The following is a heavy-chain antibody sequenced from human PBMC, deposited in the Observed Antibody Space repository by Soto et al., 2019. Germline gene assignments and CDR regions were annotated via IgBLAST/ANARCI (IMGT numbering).Heavy chain of an antibody. D-gene: IGHD7-27*01. CDR1: GDPVSSGSYY. J-gene: IGHJ4*02. Sequence: PSETLSLTCSVSGDPVSSGSYYWTWVRQHPVKGLEWIGYIYHTGSTYYNPSLQSRLIMSIDTSKNQFSLHLYSVTAADTAVYFCAAKLGTTHYFDFWGQASLVTVSS. CDR3: AAKLGTTHYFDF. CDR2: IYHTGST. V-gene: IGHV4-31*03.